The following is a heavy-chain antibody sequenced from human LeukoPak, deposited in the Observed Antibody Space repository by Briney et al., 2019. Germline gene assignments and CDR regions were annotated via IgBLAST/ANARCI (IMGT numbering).Heavy chain of an antibody. V-gene: IGHV4-34*01. J-gene: IGHJ4*02. D-gene: IGHD3-16*02. Sequence: SESLSLTCAVYGGSFGGYYWSWIRQPPEKGLEWIGEINHSGSTNYNPSLKSRVTISVDTSKNQFSLKLSSVTAADTAVYYCARVVSLMITFGGVIDYWGQGTLVTVSS. CDR2: INHSGST. CDR1: GGSFGGYY. CDR3: ARVVSLMITFGGVIDY.